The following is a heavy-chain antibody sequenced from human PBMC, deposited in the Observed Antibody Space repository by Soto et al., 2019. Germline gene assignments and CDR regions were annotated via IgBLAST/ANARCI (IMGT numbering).Heavy chain of an antibody. V-gene: IGHV5-51*01. CDR1: GYSFTSYW. J-gene: IGHJ4*02. Sequence: PGESLKISCKVSGYSFTSYWIGWVRQMPGKGLEWMGIIYPDDSDTRYSPSFQGQVTISADKSISTAYLQWSSLKASDTAIYYCARHPHIWLGELLHYFDYWGQGTLVTVSS. CDR2: IYPDDSDT. D-gene: IGHD3-10*01. CDR3: ARHPHIWLGELLHYFDY.